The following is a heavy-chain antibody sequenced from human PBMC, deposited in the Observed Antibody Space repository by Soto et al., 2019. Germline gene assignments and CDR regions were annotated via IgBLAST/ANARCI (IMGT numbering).Heavy chain of an antibody. CDR1: GFTFTSSA. V-gene: IGHV1-58*01. CDR2: IVVGSGNT. J-gene: IGHJ4*01. D-gene: IGHD6-13*01. CDR3: AAGYIAAAGTFAY. Sequence: SVKLSCKASGFTFTSSAVQWVRQARGQRLEWIGWIVVGSGNTNYAQKFQERVTITRDMSTSTAYMELSSLRSEDTAVYYCAAGYIAAAGTFAYWGQGTLVTGSS.